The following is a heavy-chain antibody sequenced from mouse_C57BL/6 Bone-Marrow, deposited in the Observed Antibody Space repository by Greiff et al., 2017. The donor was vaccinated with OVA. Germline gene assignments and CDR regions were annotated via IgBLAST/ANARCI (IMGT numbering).Heavy chain of an antibody. CDR2: IYPGSGNT. Sequence: VKLMESGPELVKPGASVKISCKASGYSFTSYYIHWVKLRPGQGLEWIGWIYPGSGNTKYNEKFKGKATLTADTSSSTSYMQLSSLTSEDSAVYYCASPLYDYDEVFAYWGQGTLVTVSA. CDR3: ASPLYDYDEVFAY. J-gene: IGHJ3*01. V-gene: IGHV1-66*01. D-gene: IGHD2-4*01. CDR1: GYSFTSYY.